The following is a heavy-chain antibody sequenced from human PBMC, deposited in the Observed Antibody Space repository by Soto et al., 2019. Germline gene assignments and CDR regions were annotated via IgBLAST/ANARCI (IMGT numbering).Heavy chain of an antibody. Sequence: QVQLQESGPGLVKPSETLSLTCTVSGGSISSYYWSWIRQPPGKGLEWIGYIYYSWSTNYNPSLKSRVTISVDTSKNQFSLKLSSVTATDTAVYYCARRLAAADRADYYYGMDVWGQGTTVTVSS. D-gene: IGHD6-13*01. CDR3: ARRLAAADRADYYYGMDV. CDR1: GGSISSYY. CDR2: IYYSWST. J-gene: IGHJ6*02. V-gene: IGHV4-59*01.